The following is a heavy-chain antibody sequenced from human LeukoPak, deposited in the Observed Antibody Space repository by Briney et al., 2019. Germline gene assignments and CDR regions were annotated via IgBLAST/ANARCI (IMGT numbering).Heavy chain of an antibody. D-gene: IGHD2-2*01. V-gene: IGHV5-51*01. CDR3: ARQMPYCSSTSCRRNWFDP. CDR2: IYPGDSDT. CDR1: GYSFTSYW. J-gene: IGHJ5*02. Sequence: GESLKISCKGSGYSFTSYWIGWVRQMPGKGLEWMGIIYPGDSDTRYSPSFQGQVTISADKSISTAYLQWSSLKASDTAMYYCARQMPYCSSTSCRRNWFDPWGQGTLVTVSS.